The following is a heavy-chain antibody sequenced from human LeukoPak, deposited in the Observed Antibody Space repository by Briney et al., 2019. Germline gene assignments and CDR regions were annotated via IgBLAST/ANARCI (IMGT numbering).Heavy chain of an antibody. CDR3: ARAYCGGDCYSAFDI. CDR1: GYTFTSYY. CDR2: INPSGGST. D-gene: IGHD2-21*02. J-gene: IGHJ3*02. V-gene: IGHV1-46*01. Sequence: ASVKVSCKASGYTFTSYYMHWVRQAPGQGLEWMGIINPSGGSTSYAQKFQGRVTMTRDTSTSTVYMEPSSLRSEDTAVYYCARAYCGGDCYSAFDIWGQGTMVTVSS.